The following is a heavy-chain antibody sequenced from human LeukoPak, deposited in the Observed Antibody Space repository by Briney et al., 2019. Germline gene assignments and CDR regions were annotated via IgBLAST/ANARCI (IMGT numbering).Heavy chain of an antibody. J-gene: IGHJ4*02. CDR3: ARGLTSRIQLWLSY. CDR1: GYTLTSYD. D-gene: IGHD5-18*01. CDR2: MNPNSGNT. V-gene: IGHV1-8*01. Sequence: GASVKVSCKASGYTLTSYDINWVRQATGQGLEWMGWMNPNSGNTGYAQKFQGRVTMTRNTSISTAYMELSSLRSEDTAVYYCARGLTSRIQLWLSYWGQGTLVTVSS.